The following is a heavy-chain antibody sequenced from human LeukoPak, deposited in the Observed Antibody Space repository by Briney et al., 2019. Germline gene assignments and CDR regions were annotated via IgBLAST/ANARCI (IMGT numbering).Heavy chain of an antibody. CDR2: INPKSGGT. J-gene: IGHJ5*01. Sequence: ASVKVSCKASGYTFTDYYIHWVRQAPGQGLEWMGWINPKSGGTHYAQKFQGRVTMTRDTSISTAYMELGRLRSDDTAVYYCARDPSGSCSGGTCYVNWFDSWGQGTLVTVSS. CDR1: GYTFTDYY. V-gene: IGHV1-2*02. CDR3: ARDPSGSCSGGTCYVNWFDS. D-gene: IGHD2-15*01.